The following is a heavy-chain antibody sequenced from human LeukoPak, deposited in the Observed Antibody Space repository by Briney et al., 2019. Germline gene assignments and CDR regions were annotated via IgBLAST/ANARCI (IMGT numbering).Heavy chain of an antibody. V-gene: IGHV3-48*03. CDR2: ISSSGSTK. J-gene: IGHJ6*02. D-gene: IGHD2-2*02. CDR1: GFTFSSYE. Sequence: PGGSLRLSCAASGFTFSSYEMNWVRQAPGKGLEWVAYISSSGSTKYYADSVKGRFTISRDDAKNSLYLQMNSLRAEDTAVYYCATDRDCSGTSCHTGAFRYYYYYGMDVWGQGTTVTVSS. CDR3: ATDRDCSGTSCHTGAFRYYYYYGMDV.